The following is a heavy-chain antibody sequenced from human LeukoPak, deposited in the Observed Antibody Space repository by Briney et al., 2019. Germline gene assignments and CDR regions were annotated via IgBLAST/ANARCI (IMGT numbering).Heavy chain of an antibody. J-gene: IGHJ4*02. Sequence: SQTLSLTCATSGDSVSSNSAAWNWIRQSPSRGLEWLGRTYYRSKWYNDYAVSVKSRITINPDTSKNQFSLQLNSVTPEDTAVYYCAREGIAAAGEPYYFDYWGQGTLVTVSS. V-gene: IGHV6-1*01. CDR2: TYYRSKWYN. CDR3: AREGIAAAGEPYYFDY. D-gene: IGHD6-13*01. CDR1: GDSVSSNSAA.